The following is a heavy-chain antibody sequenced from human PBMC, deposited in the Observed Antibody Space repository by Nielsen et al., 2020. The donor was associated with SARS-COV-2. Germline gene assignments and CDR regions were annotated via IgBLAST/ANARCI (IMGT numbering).Heavy chain of an antibody. V-gene: IGHV4-34*01. Sequence: SETLSLTCAVYGGSFSGYYWSWIRQPPGKGLEWIGEINHSGSTNYNPSLKSRVTISVDTSKNQFSLKLSSVTAADTAVYYCATRFYSNYVGRSVLAEYYFDYWGQGTLVTVSS. CDR1: GGSFSGYY. CDR3: ATRFYSNYVGRSVLAEYYFDY. D-gene: IGHD4-11*01. CDR2: INHSGST. J-gene: IGHJ4*02.